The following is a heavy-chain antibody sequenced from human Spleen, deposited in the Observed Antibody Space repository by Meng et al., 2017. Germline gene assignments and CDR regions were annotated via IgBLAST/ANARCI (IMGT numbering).Heavy chain of an antibody. Sequence: QAQLEHSGTELKKPGASVKVSCKTSGYTFTGYFMHWVRQAPGQGLEWMGRINPGTGCTDYAQKFHGRVAMTSDTSINTAYMELSRLKSDDTAVYFCASGMAVIDYWGQGTLVTVSS. V-gene: IGHV1-2*06. D-gene: IGHD5-24*01. CDR1: GYTFTGYF. CDR2: INPGTGCT. CDR3: ASGMAVIDY. J-gene: IGHJ4*02.